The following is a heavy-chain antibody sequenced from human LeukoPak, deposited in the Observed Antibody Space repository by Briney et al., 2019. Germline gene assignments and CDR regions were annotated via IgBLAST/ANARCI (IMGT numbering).Heavy chain of an antibody. V-gene: IGHV3-20*04. Sequence: GGSLRLSCAASGFTFDDYGMSWARQAPGKGLEWVSGINWHGGSTSYADSVKGRFSISRDNAKNSLSLQMNSLRAEDTALYYCARAGGTTGTTHYYYMDVWGKGTTVTVSS. CDR2: INWHGGST. CDR3: ARAGGTTGTTHYYYMDV. J-gene: IGHJ6*03. CDR1: GFTFDDYG. D-gene: IGHD1-1*01.